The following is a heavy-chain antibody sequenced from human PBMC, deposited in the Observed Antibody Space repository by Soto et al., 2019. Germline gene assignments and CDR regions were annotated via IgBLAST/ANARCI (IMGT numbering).Heavy chain of an antibody. J-gene: IGHJ6*02. Sequence: PSETLSLTCTDSGGSVSSGSYYWSWIRQPPGKGLEWIGYIYYSGSTNYNPSLKSRVTISVDTSKNQFSLKLSSVTAADTAVYYCASLGGDHYYYYGMDVWGQGTTVPVSS. V-gene: IGHV4-61*01. CDR2: IYYSGST. D-gene: IGHD4-17*01. CDR1: GGSVSSGSYY. CDR3: ASLGGDHYYYYGMDV.